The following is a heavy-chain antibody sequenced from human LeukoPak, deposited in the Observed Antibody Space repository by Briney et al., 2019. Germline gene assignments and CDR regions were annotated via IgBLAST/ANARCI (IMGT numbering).Heavy chain of an antibody. J-gene: IGHJ4*02. CDR1: GYTFTSYG. CDR2: ISAYNGNT. Sequence: ASVKVSCKASGYTFTSYGISWVRQAPGQGLEWMGWISAYNGNTNYAQKLQGRVTMTTDTSTSTAYMELRSLRSDDTAVYYCARDGDILTGYPLLSADYWGQGTLVTVSS. CDR3: ARDGDILTGYPLLSADY. D-gene: IGHD3-9*01. V-gene: IGHV1-18*01.